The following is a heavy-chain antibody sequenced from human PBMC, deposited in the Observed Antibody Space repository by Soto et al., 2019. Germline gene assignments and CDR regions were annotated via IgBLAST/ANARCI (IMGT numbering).Heavy chain of an antibody. CDR2: IIPIFGTA. V-gene: IGHV1-69*01. J-gene: IGHJ6*02. Sequence: GXSVKVSCKASGGTFISYAIIWVRQAPGQGLEWMGGIIPIFGTANYAQKFQGRVAITADESTSTAYMELSSLRSEDTAVYYCARTRVIIPHPSDYYGMDVWGQGTTVTVSS. CDR3: ARTRVIIPHPSDYYGMDV. CDR1: GGTFISYA. D-gene: IGHD3-3*01.